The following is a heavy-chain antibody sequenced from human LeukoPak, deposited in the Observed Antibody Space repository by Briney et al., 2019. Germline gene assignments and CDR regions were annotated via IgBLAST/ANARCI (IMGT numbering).Heavy chain of an antibody. J-gene: IGHJ4*02. D-gene: IGHD3-3*01. CDR1: GGTFSSYA. CDR3: ARDRSGYDVFDY. V-gene: IGHV1-46*01. Sequence: ASVKVSCKASGGTFSSYAISWVRQAPGQGLEWMGIINPSVGTSNYAQTFQGRVAMTRDTSTSTVYIELSSLRSEDTAVYYCARDRSGYDVFDYWGQGTLVTVSS. CDR2: INPSVGTS.